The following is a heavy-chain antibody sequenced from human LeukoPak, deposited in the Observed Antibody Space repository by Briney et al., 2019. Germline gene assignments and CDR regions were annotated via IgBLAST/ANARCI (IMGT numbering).Heavy chain of an antibody. CDR3: ARDHYDFYAFDI. V-gene: IGHV4-39*07. CDR1: GGSISSSSYY. D-gene: IGHD3-3*01. J-gene: IGHJ3*02. Sequence: PSETLSLTCTVSGGSISSSSYYWGWIRQPPGKGLEWIGSIYYSGSTYYNPPLKSRVTISVDTSKNQFSLKLSSVTAADTAVYYCARDHYDFYAFDIWGQGTMVTVSS. CDR2: IYYSGST.